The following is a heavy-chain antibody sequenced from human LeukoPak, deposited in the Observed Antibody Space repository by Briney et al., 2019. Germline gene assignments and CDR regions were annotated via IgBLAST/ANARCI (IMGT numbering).Heavy chain of an antibody. CDR1: GDSFSSHY. CDR3: ARGFPGWFDP. Sequence: SETLSLTCAVSGDSFSSHYWTWIRQSPGTGLEWIGYISHIGRTNYNPSLKSRVTISIDTSKNQFSLKLRSVIAADTAVYYCARGFPGWFDPWGQGTLVTVSS. V-gene: IGHV4-59*11. J-gene: IGHJ5*02. CDR2: ISHIGRT. D-gene: IGHD3-3*01.